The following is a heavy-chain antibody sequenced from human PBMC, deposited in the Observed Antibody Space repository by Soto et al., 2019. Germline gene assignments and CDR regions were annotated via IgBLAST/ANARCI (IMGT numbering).Heavy chain of an antibody. CDR3: ARGVDAGVDV. Sequence: QVQLVQSGAEVTKPGASVKVSCKASGYTFTTYDINWVRQATGQGLEWLGWMSPNSGATGYAQKFQGRVTMTRDTPMTTAYMELSNLRSEDTAMYYCARGVDAGVDVWGQGTTVTVSS. V-gene: IGHV1-8*01. CDR2: MSPNSGAT. D-gene: IGHD1-1*01. J-gene: IGHJ6*02. CDR1: GYTFTTYD.